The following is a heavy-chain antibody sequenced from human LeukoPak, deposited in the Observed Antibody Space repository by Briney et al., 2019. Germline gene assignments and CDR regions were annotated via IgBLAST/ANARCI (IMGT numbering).Heavy chain of an antibody. J-gene: IGHJ6*02. Sequence: SETLSLTCTVSGGSISSYYWSWLRQPAGKGLEWIGRIYTSGSTNYNPSLKSRVTMSVDTSKNQFSLKLSSVTAADTAVYYCARGVVVPVFVYGMDVWGQGTTVTVSS. D-gene: IGHD2-2*01. CDR3: ARGVVVPVFVYGMDV. V-gene: IGHV4-4*07. CDR1: GGSISSYY. CDR2: IYTSGST.